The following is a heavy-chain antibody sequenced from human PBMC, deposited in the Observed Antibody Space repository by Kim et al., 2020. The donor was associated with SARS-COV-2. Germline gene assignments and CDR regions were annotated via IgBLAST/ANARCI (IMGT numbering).Heavy chain of an antibody. D-gene: IGHD3-3*02. V-gene: IGHV3-7*01. Sequence: YVDSVKGRFTMSIDTARNSLSLQMNSVRSEDTAMYYCAALDSAQVPGCIWGRGTLVTVSS. J-gene: IGHJ4*02. CDR3: AALDSAQVPGCI.